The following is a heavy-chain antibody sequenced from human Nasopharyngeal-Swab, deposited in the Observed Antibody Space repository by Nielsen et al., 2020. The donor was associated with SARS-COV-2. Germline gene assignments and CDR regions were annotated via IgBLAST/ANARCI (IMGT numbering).Heavy chain of an antibody. CDR3: ARHSGWSFDY. V-gene: IGHV3-7*01. CDR1: GFTFSSYW. CDR2: INQDGSEK. Sequence: GGSLRLSCAASGFTFSSYWMTWVRQAPGKGLEWVANINQDGSEKYYVDSVKGRFTISRDNAKNSLYLQVNSLRAEDTAAYYCARHSGWSFDYWGQGTLVTVSS. J-gene: IGHJ4*02. D-gene: IGHD6-19*01.